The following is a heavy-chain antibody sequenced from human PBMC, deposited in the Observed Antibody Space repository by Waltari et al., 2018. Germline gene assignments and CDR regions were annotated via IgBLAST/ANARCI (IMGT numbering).Heavy chain of an antibody. J-gene: IGHJ4*02. CDR1: GYPFTSYD. CDR2: MNPNSGNT. CDR3: ARGPFYDYIWGSYPDY. Sequence: QVQLVQSGAEVKKPGASVQVSCKASGYPFTSYDINWVRQATGQGLEWMGGMNPNSGNTGYAQKFQGRVTITRKTSISTAYMELSSLRSEDTAVYYCARGPFYDYIWGSYPDYWGQGTLVTVSS. D-gene: IGHD3-16*02. V-gene: IGHV1-8*03.